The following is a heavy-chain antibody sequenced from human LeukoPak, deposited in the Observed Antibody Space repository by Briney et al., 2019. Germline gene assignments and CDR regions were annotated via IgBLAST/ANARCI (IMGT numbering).Heavy chain of an antibody. CDR1: EFSVSSND. Sequence: PGGSLRLSCAASEFSVSSNDMTWVRQAPGKGLECVSVIYSGGTTYYADSVRGRFTISRDNSKNTLYLQMDRLRVEDTAVYYCARKSDSLMLRGGDCWGQGTLVTVSS. CDR2: IYSGGTT. J-gene: IGHJ4*02. CDR3: ARKSDSLMLRGGDC. D-gene: IGHD3-10*01. V-gene: IGHV3-66*01.